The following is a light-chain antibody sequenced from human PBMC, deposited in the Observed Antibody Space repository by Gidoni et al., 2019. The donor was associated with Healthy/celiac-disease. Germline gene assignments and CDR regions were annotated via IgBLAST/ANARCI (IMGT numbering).Light chain of an antibody. Sequence: DIQMTQSPSTLSASVGDRVTITCRASQSISSWLAWYQQKPGKAPKLLIYDASSLESGVPSRFSGSGSGTEFTLTISSLQPDDFATYYCQQYNSYSRIFTFGPGTKVDIK. CDR3: QQYNSYSRIFT. CDR2: DAS. V-gene: IGKV1-5*01. CDR1: QSISSW. J-gene: IGKJ3*01.